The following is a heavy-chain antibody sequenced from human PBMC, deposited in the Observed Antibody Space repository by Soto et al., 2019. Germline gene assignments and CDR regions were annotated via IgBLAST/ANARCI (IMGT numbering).Heavy chain of an antibody. Sequence: SETLSLTCTVSGCSISSSSYYWGWIRQPPGKGLEWIGSVYYSGSTYYNPSLKSRVTISVDTSKNQFSLKLSSVTAADTAVYYCARLLRYSYGYRWFDPWGQGTLVTVSS. V-gene: IGHV4-39*01. D-gene: IGHD5-18*01. J-gene: IGHJ5*02. CDR3: ARLLRYSYGYRWFDP. CDR1: GCSISSSSYY. CDR2: VYYSGST.